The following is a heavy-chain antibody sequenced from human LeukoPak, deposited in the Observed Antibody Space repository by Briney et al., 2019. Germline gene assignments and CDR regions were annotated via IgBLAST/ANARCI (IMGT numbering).Heavy chain of an antibody. CDR3: ARTEMATMADAFDI. V-gene: IGHV1-2*02. J-gene: IGHJ3*02. CDR1: GYTFTGYY. CDR2: INPNSGGT. Sequence: GTSVKVSCKASGYTFTGYYMHWVRQAPGQGLEWMGWINPNSGGTNYAQKFQGRVTMTRDTTISTAYMELSRLRSDDTAVYYCARTEMATMADAFDIWGQGTMVTVSS. D-gene: IGHD5-24*01.